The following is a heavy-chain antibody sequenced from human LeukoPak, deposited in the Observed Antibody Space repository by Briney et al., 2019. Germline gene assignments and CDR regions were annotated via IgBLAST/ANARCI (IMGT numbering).Heavy chain of an antibody. V-gene: IGHV3-23*01. J-gene: IGHJ4*02. CDR3: AKGHDSSGYYSYYFDY. Sequence: GGSLRLSCAASRFTFSTYAMSWVRQAPGKGLEWVSTISGSGGSTYYGDSVKGRFTISRDNSKNTLYLQMNSLRAEDTAVYYCAKGHDSSGYYSYYFDYWGQGTLVTVSS. CDR1: RFTFSTYA. D-gene: IGHD3-22*01. CDR2: ISGSGGST.